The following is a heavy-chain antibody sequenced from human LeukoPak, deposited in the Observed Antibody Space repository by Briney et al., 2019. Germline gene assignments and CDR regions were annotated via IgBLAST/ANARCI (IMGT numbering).Heavy chain of an antibody. CDR3: ATGTGSYGVPFDY. D-gene: IGHD6-19*01. J-gene: IGHJ4*02. CDR1: GFTFSSYW. V-gene: IGHV3-7*01. Sequence: GGSLRLSCAAPGFTFSSYWMSWVRQAPGKGLEWVANIKQDGSEKHYVDSVKGRFTISRDDAKNSLYLQMNSLRAEDTAVYYCATGTGSYGVPFDYWGRGTLVTVSS. CDR2: IKQDGSEK.